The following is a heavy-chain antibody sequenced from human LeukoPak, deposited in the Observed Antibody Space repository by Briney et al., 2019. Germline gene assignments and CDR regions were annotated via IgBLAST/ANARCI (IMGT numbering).Heavy chain of an antibody. CDR3: ARPEGRRLALDS. CDR1: GFTVSSNY. Sequence: GGSLRLSCAASGFTVSSNYMSWVRQAPGKGLEWVSVIYSGGSTYYADSVKGRFTISRDSAKNSLYLQMDSLRVEDTAVYYCARPEGRRLALDSWGQGTLVTVSS. V-gene: IGHV3-53*01. D-gene: IGHD6-19*01. CDR2: IYSGGST. J-gene: IGHJ4*02.